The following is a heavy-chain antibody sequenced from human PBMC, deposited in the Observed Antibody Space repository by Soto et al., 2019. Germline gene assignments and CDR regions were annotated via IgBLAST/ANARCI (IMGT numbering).Heavy chain of an antibody. D-gene: IGHD1-26*01. J-gene: IGHJ5*02. Sequence: GGSLRLSCAASGFTFINYWMSWVRQAPGKGLEWVANIKQDGGEKYYVDSVKGRFTISRDNAKNSLYLQMNSLRAEDTAVYYCARTKANKWFVPWGQGTLVTVSS. CDR2: IKQDGGEK. CDR1: GFTFINYW. CDR3: ARTKANKWFVP. V-gene: IGHV3-7*03.